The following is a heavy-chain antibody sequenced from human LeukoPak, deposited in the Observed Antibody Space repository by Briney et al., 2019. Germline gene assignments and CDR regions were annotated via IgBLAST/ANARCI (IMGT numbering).Heavy chain of an antibody. J-gene: IGHJ5*02. V-gene: IGHV4-39*01. CDR3: ARHYLSDGILSTFDP. Sequence: SETLSLTCTVSGGAISSSSYYWGWIRQPPGKGLEWIGTIYYRGSTYSNPSLNSRVTISLDTSKNQFSLRLRSVTAADTALYYCARHYLSDGILSTFDPWGQGTLVTVSS. CDR1: GGAISSSSYY. CDR2: IYYRGST. D-gene: IGHD2-2*01.